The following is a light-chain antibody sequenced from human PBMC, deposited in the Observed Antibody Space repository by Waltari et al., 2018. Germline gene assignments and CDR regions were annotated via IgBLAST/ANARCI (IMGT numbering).Light chain of an antibody. V-gene: IGKV3-20*01. Sequence: EIVLTQSPGTLALSPGERATLSCRASQSVGRALAWYQQKPGQAPRLLIYDTSTRATGISDKFSGSGSGTDFRLTIRRVEPGDFAVYFCQMYVRLPVTFGQGTKVEVK. CDR2: DTS. CDR3: QMYVRLPVT. CDR1: QSVGRA. J-gene: IGKJ1*01.